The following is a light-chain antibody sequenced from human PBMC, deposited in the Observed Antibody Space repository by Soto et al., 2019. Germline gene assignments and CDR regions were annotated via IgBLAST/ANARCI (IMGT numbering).Light chain of an antibody. J-gene: IGKJ1*01. Sequence: IQITQSPSFLSSSAPERFTLFCRASQTISNFLHWYQQKPGKAPKLLIYSASNLESGVPSRFGGSGSGIDFTLTISSLEPEDFATCYCQQSYRNPRTFGLGTKVDIK. CDR1: QTISNF. V-gene: IGKV1-39*01. CDR3: QQSYRNPRT. CDR2: SAS.